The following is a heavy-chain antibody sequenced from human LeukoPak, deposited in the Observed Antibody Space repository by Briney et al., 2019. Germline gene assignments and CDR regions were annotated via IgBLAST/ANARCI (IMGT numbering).Heavy chain of an antibody. CDR1: GGSFSGYY. Sequence: PSETLSLTCAVYGGSFSGYYWSWIRQPPGKGLEWIGEINHSGSTNYNPSLKSRVTLSVDTSRSQCSLKLSSVTAADTAVYYCASGGRDSIAVAGYWGQGTLVTVSS. CDR2: INHSGST. CDR3: ASGGRDSIAVAGY. V-gene: IGHV4-34*01. J-gene: IGHJ4*02. D-gene: IGHD6-19*01.